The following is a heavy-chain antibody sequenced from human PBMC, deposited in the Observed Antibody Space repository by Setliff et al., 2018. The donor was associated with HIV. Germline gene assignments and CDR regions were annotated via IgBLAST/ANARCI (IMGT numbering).Heavy chain of an antibody. J-gene: IGHJ6*03. CDR3: TRDLWGDDYYYNNMDV. CDR1: GASITSHN. Sequence: SETLSLTCSVSGASITSHNWSWIRRAAGKGLEWIGRIYTRGNTNYNPSLRSRVTMSVDTSKNQFSLKVTSVTAADTAVYSCTRDLWGDDYYYNNMDVWGKGTTVTVSS. V-gene: IGHV4-4*07. CDR2: IYTRGNT. D-gene: IGHD2-21*02.